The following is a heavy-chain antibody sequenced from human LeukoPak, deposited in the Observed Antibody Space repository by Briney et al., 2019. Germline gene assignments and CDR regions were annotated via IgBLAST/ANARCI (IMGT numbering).Heavy chain of an antibody. Sequence: GGSLRLSCAASGFTFSSYWMHWVRQAPGKGLMWVSRINRDGRSTNYADSVKGRFTISRDNAKNTLHLQMNSLRVEDTAFYYCVRDGGRGDFDIWGQGTMVTVSS. CDR1: GFTFSSYW. CDR2: INRDGRST. CDR3: VRDGGRGDFDI. D-gene: IGHD1-26*01. V-gene: IGHV3-74*01. J-gene: IGHJ3*02.